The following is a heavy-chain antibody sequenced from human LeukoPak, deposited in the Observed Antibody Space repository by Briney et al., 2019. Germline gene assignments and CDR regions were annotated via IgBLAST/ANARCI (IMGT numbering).Heavy chain of an antibody. CDR2: ISAYNGNT. CDR3: AGGIYDILTGYPEYFDY. V-gene: IGHV1-18*01. CDR1: GYTFTSYG. Sequence: ASVKVSCKASGYTFTSYGISWVRQAPGQGLEWMGWISAYNGNTNYAQKLQGGVTMTTDTSTSTAYMELRSLRSDDTAVYYCAGGIYDILTGYPEYFDYWDQGTLVTVSS. D-gene: IGHD3-9*01. J-gene: IGHJ4*02.